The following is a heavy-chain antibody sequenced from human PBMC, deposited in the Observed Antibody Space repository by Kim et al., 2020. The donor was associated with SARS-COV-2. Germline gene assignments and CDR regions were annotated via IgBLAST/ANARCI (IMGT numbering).Heavy chain of an antibody. CDR3: ARHYDFWSGTISGAIDI. CDR2: IDPSDSYT. D-gene: IGHD3-3*01. Sequence: GESLKISCKGSGYSFTSYWISWVRQMPGKGLEWMGRIDPSDSYTNYSPSFQGHVTISADKSISTAYLQWSSLKASDTAMYYCARHYDFWSGTISGAIDIWGQGTMVTVSS. CDR1: GYSFTSYW. V-gene: IGHV5-10-1*01. J-gene: IGHJ3*02.